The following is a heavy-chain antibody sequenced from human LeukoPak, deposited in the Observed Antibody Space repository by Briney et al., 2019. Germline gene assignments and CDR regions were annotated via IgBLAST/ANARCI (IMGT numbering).Heavy chain of an antibody. J-gene: IGHJ4*02. CDR1: GGSFSGYY. CDR3: ARCRYYYGSGSYAPHLDY. V-gene: IGHV4-34*01. Sequence: SETLSLTCAVYGGSFSGYYWSWIRQPPGKGLEWIGEINHSGSTNYNPSLKSGVTISVDTSKNQFSLKLSSVTAADTAVYYCARCRYYYGSGSYAPHLDYWGQGTLVTVSS. CDR2: INHSGST. D-gene: IGHD3-10*01.